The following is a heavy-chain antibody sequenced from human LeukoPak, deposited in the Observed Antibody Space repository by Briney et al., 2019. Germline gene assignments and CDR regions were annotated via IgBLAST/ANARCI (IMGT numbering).Heavy chain of an antibody. CDR3: ATATEYSSSPGAFDI. CDR1: GYTFTGYY. D-gene: IGHD6-6*01. J-gene: IGHJ3*02. V-gene: IGHV1-2*02. CDR2: INPNSGGT. Sequence: GASVKVSCKASGYTFTGYYMHWVRQAPGQGLEWMGWINPNSGGTNYAQKFQGRVTMTRDTSISTAYMELSRLRSDDTAVYYCATATEYSSSPGAFDIWGQGTMVTVSS.